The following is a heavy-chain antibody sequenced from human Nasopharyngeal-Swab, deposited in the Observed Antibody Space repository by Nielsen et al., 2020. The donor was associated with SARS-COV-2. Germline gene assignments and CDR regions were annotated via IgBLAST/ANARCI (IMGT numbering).Heavy chain of an antibody. CDR1: GFSCNDHI. V-gene: IGHV3-43*02. CDR2: ISGDGGTI. D-gene: IGHD3-10*01. J-gene: IGHJ2*01. Sequence: GESLKISCVDSGFSCNDHIMNWVRQVPGKRLQWVSLISGDGGTIYYEGSVEGRFTISRDNRKTSLFLQMTSLRTEDTAFYFCARSRGKYSPLSRYFDLWGRGTLVTVSS. CDR3: ARSRGKYSPLSRYFDL.